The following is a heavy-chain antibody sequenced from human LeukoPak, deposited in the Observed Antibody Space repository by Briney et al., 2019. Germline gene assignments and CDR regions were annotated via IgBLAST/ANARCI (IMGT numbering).Heavy chain of an antibody. D-gene: IGHD6-19*01. CDR3: AKDRSSGCLDY. V-gene: IGHV3-33*06. CDR2: IWYDGSNK. CDR1: GFTFSSYG. J-gene: IGHJ4*02. Sequence: PGRSLRLSCAASGFTFSSYGMHWVRQAPGKGLEWVAVIWYDGSNKYYADSVKGRFTISRDNSKNTLYLQMNSLRAEDTAVYYCAKDRSSGCLDYWGQGTLVTVSS.